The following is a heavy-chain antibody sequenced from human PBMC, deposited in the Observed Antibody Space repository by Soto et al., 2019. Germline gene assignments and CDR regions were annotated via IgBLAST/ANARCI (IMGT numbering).Heavy chain of an antibody. D-gene: IGHD2-8*01. V-gene: IGHV1-69*13. CDR2: IIPIFGTA. CDR1: GGTFSSYA. J-gene: IGHJ4*02. CDR3: ATIMVYALAFDY. Sequence: GASVKVSCKASGGTFSSYAINWVRQAPGQGLEWMGGIIPIFGTANYAQKFQGRVTMTEDESTSTAYMELSSLRSEDTAVYYCATIMVYALAFDYWGQGTLVTVSS.